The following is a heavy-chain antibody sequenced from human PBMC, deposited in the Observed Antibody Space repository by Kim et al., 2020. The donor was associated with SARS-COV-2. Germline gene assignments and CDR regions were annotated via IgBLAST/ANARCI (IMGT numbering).Heavy chain of an antibody. J-gene: IGHJ1*01. V-gene: IGHV4-39*01. CDR2: IYYSGST. Sequence: SETLSLTCTVSGGSISSSSYYWGWIRQPPGKGLEWIGSIYYSGSTYYNPSLKSRVTISVDTSKNQFSLKLSSVTAADTAVYYCARRGRFEYFQHWGQGTLVTVSS. CDR3: ARRGRFEYFQH. CDR1: GGSISSSSYY.